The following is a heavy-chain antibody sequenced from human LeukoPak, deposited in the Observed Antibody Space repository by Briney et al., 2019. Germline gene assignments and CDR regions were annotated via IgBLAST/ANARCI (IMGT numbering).Heavy chain of an antibody. Sequence: GGCLRPACAASGLTFSSYSVSWVRQAPGKWRGWVSSISSSGSYISYPDSVKGRFTISSENAMNSLYLQMNRLRTQASVVYHCASRHWLEPTLLCYFLFWRQGSLVPVPS. CDR1: GLTFSSYS. CDR3: ASRHWLEPTLLCYFLF. CDR2: ISSSGSYI. V-gene: IGHV3-21*06. J-gene: IGHJ4*02. D-gene: IGHD2-21*01.